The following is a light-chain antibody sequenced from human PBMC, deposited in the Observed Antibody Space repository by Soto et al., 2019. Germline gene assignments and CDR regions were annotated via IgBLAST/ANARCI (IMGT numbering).Light chain of an antibody. CDR1: SSDVGGYNY. V-gene: IGLV2-8*01. J-gene: IGLJ1*01. Sequence: QSALTQPPSASGSPGQSVTISCTGTSSDVGGYNYVSWYQHHPGKAPKLIIYEVTKRPSGVPDRFSGSKSGNTASLTVSGLQAEDEADYYCCSYADIIYFFGTGTKVTVL. CDR2: EVT. CDR3: CSYADIIYF.